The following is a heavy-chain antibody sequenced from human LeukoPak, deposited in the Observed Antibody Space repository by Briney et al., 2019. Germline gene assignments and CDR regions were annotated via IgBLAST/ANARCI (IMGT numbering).Heavy chain of an antibody. V-gene: IGHV1-46*01. CDR3: ARDSGSSSGVYYFDY. D-gene: IGHD1-26*01. J-gene: IGHJ4*02. CDR2: INPSGGST. CDR1: GYTFTSYY. Sequence: ASVKVSCKASGYTFTSYYMHWVRQAPGQGLEWMGIINPSGGSTSYAQKFQGRVTMTRDMSTSTVYMELSSLRSEDTAVYYCARDSGSSSGVYYFDYWGQGTLVTVSS.